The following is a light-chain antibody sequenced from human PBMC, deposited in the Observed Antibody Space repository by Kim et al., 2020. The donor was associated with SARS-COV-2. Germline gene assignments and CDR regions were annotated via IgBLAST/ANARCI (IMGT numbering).Light chain of an antibody. V-gene: IGLV2-14*01. CDR1: SRDFDYNY. Sequence: QSALTQPASVSASPGQSITISCTGASRDFDYNYVSWYQQYPGKAPKLIIYEVSDRPSGVSTRFSGSRSGITASLTISGLQADDEADYYCSSYTGSSTQVFGTGTKVTVL. J-gene: IGLJ1*01. CDR2: EVS. CDR3: SSYTGSSTQV.